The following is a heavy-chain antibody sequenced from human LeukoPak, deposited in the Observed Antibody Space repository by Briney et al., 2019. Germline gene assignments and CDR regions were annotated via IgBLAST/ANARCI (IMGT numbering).Heavy chain of an antibody. J-gene: IGHJ4*02. CDR3: AREPYGSGSYFGY. Sequence: PSETLSLTCTVSGGSISSYYWSWIRQPPGKGLEWIGYIYYSGSTNYNPSLKSRVTISVDTSKNQFSLKLSSVTAADTAVYYCAREPYGSGSYFGYWGQGTLVTVSS. CDR2: IYYSGST. D-gene: IGHD3-10*01. V-gene: IGHV4-59*12. CDR1: GGSISSYY.